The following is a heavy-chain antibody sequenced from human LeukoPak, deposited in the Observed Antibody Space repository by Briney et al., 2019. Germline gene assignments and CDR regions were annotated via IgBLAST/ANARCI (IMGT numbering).Heavy chain of an antibody. D-gene: IGHD3-10*01. CDR3: ATPMVRGVIPC. CDR1: GGSISSSSYY. V-gene: IGHV4-39*01. Sequence: SETLSLTCTVSGGSISSSSYYWGWIRQPPGKGLEWIGSIYYTGNTYYNPSLKSRATISVDTSKNQFSLKLSSVTAADTAVYYCATPMVRGVIPCWGQGTLVTVSS. J-gene: IGHJ1*01. CDR2: IYYTGNT.